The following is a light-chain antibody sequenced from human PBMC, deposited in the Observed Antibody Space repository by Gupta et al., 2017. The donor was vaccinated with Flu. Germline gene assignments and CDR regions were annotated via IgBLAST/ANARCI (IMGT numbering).Light chain of an antibody. CDR1: QSVSSY. J-gene: IGKJ2*01. V-gene: IGKV3-11*01. CDR3: QWRSNCPPPYT. CDR2: DAS. Sequence: EIVLTQSPATLSLSPGDGATLYCRASQSVSSYLTWYQQKPGQTPRPIIYDASNRATGIAARVRGSGCGTDLNLTITTRELEDVAVDDCQWRSNCPPPYTFGQGTKLEIK.